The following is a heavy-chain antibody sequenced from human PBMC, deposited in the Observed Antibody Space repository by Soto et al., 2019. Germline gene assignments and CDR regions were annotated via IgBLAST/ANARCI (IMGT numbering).Heavy chain of an antibody. CDR3: ARTLGYYYGMDV. J-gene: IGHJ6*02. CDR1: VGTFSSYA. Sequence: SVKVCCKASVGTFSSYAISWVRQAPGQGLEWMGGIIPIFGTANYAQKFQGRVTITADESTSTAYMELSSLRSEDTAVYYCARTLGYYYGMDVWGQGTTVTVSS. V-gene: IGHV1-69*13. CDR2: IIPIFGTA.